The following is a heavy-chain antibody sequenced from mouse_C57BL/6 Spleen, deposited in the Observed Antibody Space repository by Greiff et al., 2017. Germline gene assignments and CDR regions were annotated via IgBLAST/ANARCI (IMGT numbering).Heavy chain of an antibody. CDR3: AIDYGSGYVGAY. CDR1: GYTFTSYW. D-gene: IGHD1-1*01. J-gene: IGHJ3*01. Sequence: QVQLQQPGAELVKPGASVKVSCKASGYTFTSYWMHWVKQRPGQGLEWIGRIHPSDSDTNYNQKFKGKATLTVDQSSSTAYMQLSSLTSEDSAVYYCAIDYGSGYVGAYWGQGTLVTVSA. CDR2: IHPSDSDT. V-gene: IGHV1-74*01.